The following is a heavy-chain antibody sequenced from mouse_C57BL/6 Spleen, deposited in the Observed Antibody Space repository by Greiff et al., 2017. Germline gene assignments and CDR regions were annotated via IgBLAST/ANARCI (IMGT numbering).Heavy chain of an antibody. D-gene: IGHD1-1*01. V-gene: IGHV1-69*01. CDR2: IDPSDSYT. CDR3: ARSGYYGSWYFDV. Sequence: QVQLKQPGAELVMPGASVKLSCKASGYTFTSYWMHWVKQRPGQGLEWIGEIDPSDSYTNYNQKFKGKSTLTVDKSSSTAYMQLSSLTSEDSAVYYCARSGYYGSWYFDVWGTGTTVTVSS. J-gene: IGHJ1*03. CDR1: GYTFTSYW.